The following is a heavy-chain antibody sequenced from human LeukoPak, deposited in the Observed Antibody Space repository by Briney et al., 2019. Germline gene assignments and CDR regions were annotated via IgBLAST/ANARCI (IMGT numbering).Heavy chain of an antibody. CDR3: ARDYYSGSYYGDY. D-gene: IGHD1-26*01. J-gene: IGHJ4*02. CDR2: ISAYNANT. Sequence: ASVKVSCKASGYTFTNYGISWVRQGPGQGLEWMGWISAYNANTNYAQRLQGRVTMTTDTSTSTAYMELRSLRSDDTAVYFCARDYYSGSYYGDYWGQGTLVAVSS. V-gene: IGHV1-18*01. CDR1: GYTFTNYG.